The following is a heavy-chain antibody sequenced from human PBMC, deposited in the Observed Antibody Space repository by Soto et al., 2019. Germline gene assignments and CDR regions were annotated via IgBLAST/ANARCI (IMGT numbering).Heavy chain of an antibody. CDR1: GGKFDSYI. D-gene: IGHD2-15*01. V-gene: IGHV1-69*06. Sequence: SVKVSCKASGGKFDSYIFSWVRQAPGQGLEWMGGFTPMYGTATYAPNFQDRVTFTADKSTSTTYMDLTSLRPDDTAMFYCARGLSDCSGGTCYIFQQWGQGTLVTVSS. CDR3: ARGLSDCSGGTCYIFQQ. CDR2: FTPMYGTA. J-gene: IGHJ1*01.